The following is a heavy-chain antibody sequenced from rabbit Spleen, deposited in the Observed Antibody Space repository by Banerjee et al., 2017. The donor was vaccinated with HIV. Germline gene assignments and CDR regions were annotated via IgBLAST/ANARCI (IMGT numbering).Heavy chain of an antibody. Sequence: QLVESGGGLVQPGGSLKLSCKASGFDLSKYGVSWVRQAPGKGLEWIGYIDPIFSSTHYATWVNGRFTISSHNAQNTLYLQLNSLTAADTATYFCVRDYKFYFNLWGPGTLVTVS. CDR2: IDPIFSST. V-gene: IGHV1S7*01. CDR3: VRDYKFYFNL. CDR1: GFDLSKYG. J-gene: IGHJ4*01. D-gene: IGHD1-1*01.